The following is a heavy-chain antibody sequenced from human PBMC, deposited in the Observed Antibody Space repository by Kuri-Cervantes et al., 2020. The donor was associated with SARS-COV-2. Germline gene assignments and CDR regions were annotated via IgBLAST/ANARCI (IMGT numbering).Heavy chain of an antibody. J-gene: IGHJ6*03. V-gene: IGHV3-30-3*01. D-gene: IGHD3-3*01. CDR1: GFTFSSYA. CDR2: VSYDGSNK. Sequence: GGSLRLSCAASGFTFSSYAMHWVRQAPGKGLEWVAVVSYDGSNKYYADSVKGRFTISRDNSKNTLYLQMNSLRAEDTAVYYCAREDYDFWSGLSYMDVWGKGTTVTVSS. CDR3: AREDYDFWSGLSYMDV.